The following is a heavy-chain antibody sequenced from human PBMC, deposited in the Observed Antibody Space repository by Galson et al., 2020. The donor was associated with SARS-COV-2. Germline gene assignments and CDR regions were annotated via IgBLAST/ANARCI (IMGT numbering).Heavy chain of an antibody. CDR1: GGSINSNGYY. Sequence: ETSETLSLTCTVSGGSINSNGYYWSWIRQHPEKGLEWIGYIYYSGTTDYNPSLKSRVTISMNTPKSQFSLQLSSVTAADSPVYYCARGYQLLVYDYWGQGTLVTVSS. J-gene: IGHJ4*02. V-gene: IGHV4-31*03. D-gene: IGHD2-2*01. CDR2: IYYSGTT. CDR3: ARGYQLLVYDY.